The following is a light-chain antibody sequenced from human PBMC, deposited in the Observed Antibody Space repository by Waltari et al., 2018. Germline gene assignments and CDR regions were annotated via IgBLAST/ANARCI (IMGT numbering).Light chain of an antibody. CDR3: QQYGTSPWT. CDR1: QSVYTTY. J-gene: IGKJ1*01. Sequence: IVLTQSPATLSLSPGQRATLSCRASQSVYTTYLAWYQQKPGQAPRLLIYSSSNRATGIPDRFSCSGSGTDFTLTISRLEPGDFAVCYCQQYGTSPWTFGQGTKVEIK. V-gene: IGKV3-20*01. CDR2: SSS.